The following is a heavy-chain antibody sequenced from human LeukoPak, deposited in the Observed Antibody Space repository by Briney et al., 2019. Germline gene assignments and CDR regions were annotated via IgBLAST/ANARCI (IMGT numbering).Heavy chain of an antibody. Sequence: PGGSLRLSCAASGFTFSSYAMSWVRQAPGKGLEWVSAISGSGGSTYYADSVKGRFTISRDNSKNTLYLQMNSLRAEDTAVYYCAKDLAYDFWSGHKRFVYYYYMDAWGKGTTVTVSS. CDR3: AKDLAYDFWSGHKRFVYYYYMDA. D-gene: IGHD3-3*01. CDR2: ISGSGGST. J-gene: IGHJ6*03. V-gene: IGHV3-23*01. CDR1: GFTFSSYA.